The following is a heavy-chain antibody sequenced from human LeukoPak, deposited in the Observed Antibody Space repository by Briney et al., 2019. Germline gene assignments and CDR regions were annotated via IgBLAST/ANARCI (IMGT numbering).Heavy chain of an antibody. V-gene: IGHV4-34*01. J-gene: IGHJ4*01. Sequence: KPSETLSLTCAVYGGSFSGYYWSWIRQPPGKGLEWIGEINHSGSTNYNPSLKSRVTISVDTSKNQFSLKLSPVTAADTAVYYCARGRKEKVPYYYGSGSYTKFDYWGRGTLVTVSS. CDR1: GGSFSGYY. CDR3: ARGRKEKVPYYYGSGSYTKFDY. D-gene: IGHD3-10*01. CDR2: INHSGST.